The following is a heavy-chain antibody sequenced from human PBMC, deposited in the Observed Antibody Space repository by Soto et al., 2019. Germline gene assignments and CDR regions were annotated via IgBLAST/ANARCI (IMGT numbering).Heavy chain of an antibody. Sequence: PGGSLRLSCAASGFTFSSYAMHWVRQAPGKGLEWVAVISYDGSNKYYADSVKGRFTISRDNSKNTLYLQMNSLRAEDTAVYYCARDERSRYYYDSSGYPLDYWGQGTLVTVSS. CDR1: GFTFSSYA. D-gene: IGHD3-22*01. V-gene: IGHV3-30-3*01. CDR2: ISYDGSNK. CDR3: ARDERSRYYYDSSGYPLDY. J-gene: IGHJ4*02.